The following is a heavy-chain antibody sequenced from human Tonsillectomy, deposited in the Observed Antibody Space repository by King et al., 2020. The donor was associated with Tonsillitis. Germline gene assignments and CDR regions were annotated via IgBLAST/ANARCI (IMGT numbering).Heavy chain of an antibody. Sequence: VQLVESGGGIVWPGGSLRLSCTASGFRFGDYGMSWVRQAPGKGLEWVSGINWNGGSTGYADSVKGRFTISRDNAKNSLDLQMNSLRAEDTALYYCVRGSGYKTSWDFDYWGQGTLVTVSS. J-gene: IGHJ4*02. CDR1: GFRFGDYG. D-gene: IGHD2-2*01. V-gene: IGHV3-20*04. CDR3: VRGSGYKTSWDFDY. CDR2: INWNGGST.